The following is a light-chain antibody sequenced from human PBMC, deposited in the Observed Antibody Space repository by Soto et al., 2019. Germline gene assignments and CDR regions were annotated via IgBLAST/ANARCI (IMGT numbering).Light chain of an antibody. CDR2: DAS. J-gene: IGKJ1*01. V-gene: IGKV3-15*01. Sequence: EIVMTQSPATLSVSPGERATLSCRASQSVSSNLAWYQQKPGQAPRLLIYDASTRAAGFPARFSGSGSGTEFTLTISSLQSEDFAVYYCQQYKKWPRTFGQGTKVEIK. CDR1: QSVSSN. CDR3: QQYKKWPRT.